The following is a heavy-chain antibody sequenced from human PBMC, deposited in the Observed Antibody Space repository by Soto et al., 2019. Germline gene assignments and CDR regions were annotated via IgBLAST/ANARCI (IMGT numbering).Heavy chain of an antibody. Sequence: EGQLVESGGGLVHPGGSLRLSCAASGFTFSDYWVHWVRQVPGKGLVWVSRMNSDGSTISYADSVKGRFTISRDNAKNTVYLQMNSLTAEDTAVYYCARVGQGFWYVDLWGRGTLVTVSS. CDR2: MNSDGSTI. J-gene: IGHJ2*01. CDR1: GFTFSDYW. V-gene: IGHV3-74*01. CDR3: ARVGQGFWYVDL.